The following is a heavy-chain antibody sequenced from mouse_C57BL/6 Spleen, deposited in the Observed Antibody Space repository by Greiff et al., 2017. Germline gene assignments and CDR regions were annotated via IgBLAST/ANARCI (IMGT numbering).Heavy chain of an antibody. Sequence: EVMLVESGGGLVKPGGSLKLSCAASGFTFSDYGMHWVRQAPEKGLEWVAYISSGSSTIYYADTVKGRFTISRDNAKNTLFLQMTSLRSEDTAMYYCARGDYDEAWFAYWGQGTLVTVSA. CDR2: ISSGSSTI. D-gene: IGHD2-4*01. CDR3: ARGDYDEAWFAY. V-gene: IGHV5-17*01. CDR1: GFTFSDYG. J-gene: IGHJ3*01.